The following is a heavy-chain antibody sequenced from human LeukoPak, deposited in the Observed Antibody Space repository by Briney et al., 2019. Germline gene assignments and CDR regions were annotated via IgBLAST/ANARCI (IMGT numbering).Heavy chain of an antibody. CDR3: ARDLIIAARRGNRGFDP. CDR2: IIPIFGTA. CDR1: GGTFSSYA. V-gene: IGHV1-69*13. J-gene: IGHJ5*02. Sequence: WASVKVSCKASGGTFSSYAISWVRQAPGQGLEWMGGIIPIFGTANYAQKFQGRVTITADESTSTAYMELSSLRSEDTAVYYCARDLIIAARRGNRGFDPWGQGTLVTVSS. D-gene: IGHD6-6*01.